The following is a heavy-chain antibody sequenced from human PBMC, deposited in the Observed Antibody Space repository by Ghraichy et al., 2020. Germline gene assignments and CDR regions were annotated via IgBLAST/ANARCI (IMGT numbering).Heavy chain of an antibody. D-gene: IGHD2-2*01. Sequence: GGSLRLSCAASGFTFSSYAMSWVRQAPGKGLEWVSAISGSGGSTYYADSVKGRFTISRDNSKNTLYLQMNSLRAEDTAVYYWAKDGKAYCSSTSCYSVYWGQGTLVTVSS. J-gene: IGHJ4*02. CDR3: AKDGKAYCSSTSCYSVY. V-gene: IGHV3-23*01. CDR1: GFTFSSYA. CDR2: ISGSGGST.